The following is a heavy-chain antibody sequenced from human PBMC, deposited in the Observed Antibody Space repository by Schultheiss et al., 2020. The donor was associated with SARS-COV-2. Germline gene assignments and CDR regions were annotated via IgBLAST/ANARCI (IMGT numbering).Heavy chain of an antibody. CDR3: ASLVVRTTVTPG. CDR1: GFTFSSYW. D-gene: IGHD4-17*01. J-gene: IGHJ4*02. V-gene: IGHV3-23*01. Sequence: GGSLRLSCAASGFTFSSYWMSWVRQAPGKGLEWVSAISGSGGSTYYADSVKGRFTISRDNSKNTLYLQMNSLRAEDTAVYYCASLVVRTTVTPGWGQGTLVTVSS. CDR2: ISGSGGST.